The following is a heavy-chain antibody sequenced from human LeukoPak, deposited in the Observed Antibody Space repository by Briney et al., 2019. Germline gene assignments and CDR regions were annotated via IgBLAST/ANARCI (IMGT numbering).Heavy chain of an antibody. D-gene: IGHD1-14*01. CDR2: INPNRGGT. J-gene: IGHJ3*02. CDR1: GYTFTGYH. Sequence: ASVKVSCKASGYTFTGYHMHWVRQAPGQGLEWMGWINPNRGGTNYAQKFQGRVTMTRDTSINTAYMELSRLRSDDTAVYYCARDTRLTLPRLGGAFDIWGQGTMVTVSS. CDR3: ARDTRLTLPRLGGAFDI. V-gene: IGHV1-2*02.